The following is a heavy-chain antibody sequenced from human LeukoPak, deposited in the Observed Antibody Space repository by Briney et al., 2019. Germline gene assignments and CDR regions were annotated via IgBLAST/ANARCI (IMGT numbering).Heavy chain of an antibody. CDR3: ARYPLIVVVTARDWYFDL. J-gene: IGHJ2*01. CDR1: GGSISSYY. CDR2: IYTSGST. D-gene: IGHD2-21*02. V-gene: IGHV4-4*07. Sequence: SETLSLTCTVSGGSISSYYWSWIRQPAGKGLEWIGRIYTSGSTNYNPSLKSRVTISVDTSKNQFSLKLSSVTAADTAVYYCARYPLIVVVTARDWYFDLWGRGTLVTVSS.